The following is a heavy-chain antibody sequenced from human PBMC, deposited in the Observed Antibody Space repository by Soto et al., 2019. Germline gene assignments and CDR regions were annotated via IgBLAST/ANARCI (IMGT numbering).Heavy chain of an antibody. CDR1: GGSISNSSFY. V-gene: IGHV4-39*01. J-gene: IGHJ4*02. D-gene: IGHD3-3*01. CDR2: IYYSGST. Sequence: SETLSLTCTVSGGSISNSSFYWGWIRQPPGKGLEWIGTIYYSGSTYYNPSLKSRVTISVDTSKNQFSLKLTSVTAADTAVYYCARGFPYYDFWSGYFDYWGQGTLVTVSS. CDR3: ARGFPYYDFWSGYFDY.